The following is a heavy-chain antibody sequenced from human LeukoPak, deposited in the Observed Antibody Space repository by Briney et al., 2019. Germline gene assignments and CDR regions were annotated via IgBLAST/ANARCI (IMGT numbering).Heavy chain of an antibody. J-gene: IGHJ4*02. Sequence: GGSLRLSCAASGFTFSSYAMSWVRQAPGKGLEWVSGISWNSGSIGYADSVKGRFTISRDNAKNSLYLQMNSLRAEDTALYYCAKGVYSSSWYRADYWGQGTLVTVSS. CDR3: AKGVYSSSWYRADY. CDR2: ISWNSGSI. V-gene: IGHV3-9*01. D-gene: IGHD6-13*01. CDR1: GFTFSSYA.